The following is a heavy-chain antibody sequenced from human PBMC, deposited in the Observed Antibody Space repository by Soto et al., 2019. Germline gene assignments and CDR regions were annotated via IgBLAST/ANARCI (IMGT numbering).Heavy chain of an antibody. Sequence: QVQLVQSGAEVKKPGSSVKVSCKASGGTFSSYAISWVRQAPGQGLEWMGGIIPIFGTANYAQKFQGRVTITADESTSTAYMELSSLRSEDTAVYYCARAQSDRYNDILTGYSEYYYYGMDVWGQGTTVTVSS. V-gene: IGHV1-69*01. D-gene: IGHD3-9*01. CDR1: GGTFSSYA. J-gene: IGHJ6*02. CDR2: IIPIFGTA. CDR3: ARAQSDRYNDILTGYSEYYYYGMDV.